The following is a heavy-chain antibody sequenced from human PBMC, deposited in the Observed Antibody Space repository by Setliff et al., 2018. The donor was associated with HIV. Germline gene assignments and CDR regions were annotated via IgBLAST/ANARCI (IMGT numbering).Heavy chain of an antibody. CDR2: ISYSGST. V-gene: IGHV4-59*01. D-gene: IGHD3-22*01. J-gene: IGHJ4*02. CDR3: ARGRSRYYYDGSGYYVDY. Sequence: SETLSLTCTVSGDSISSNSWSWIRQPPGGGLEFIGYISYSGSTNYNPSLKSRITISVDTSKNQFSLKLSSVTAADTAVYYCARGRSRYYYDGSGYYVDYWGQGTLVTVSS. CDR1: GDSISSNS.